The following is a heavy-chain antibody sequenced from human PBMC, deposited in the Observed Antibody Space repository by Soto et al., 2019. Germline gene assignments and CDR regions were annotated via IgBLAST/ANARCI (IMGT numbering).Heavy chain of an antibody. CDR3: AGGVGPYYFDY. CDR1: GGSISSYG. V-gene: IGHV4-59*01. J-gene: IGHJ4*02. D-gene: IGHD1-26*01. CDR2: IYYSGST. Sequence: PSETLSLTCTVAGGSISSYGCSWIRQPPGKGLEWIGYIYYSGSTNYNPSLKSRVTISVDTSKNQFSLKLSSVTAADTAVYYCAGGVGPYYFDYWGQGTLVTVSS.